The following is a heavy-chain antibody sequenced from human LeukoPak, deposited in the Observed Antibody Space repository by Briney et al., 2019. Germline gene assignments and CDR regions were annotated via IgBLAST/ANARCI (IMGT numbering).Heavy chain of an antibody. Sequence: ASVKVSCKASGYTFTSYGISWVRQAPGQGLEWMGWISAYNGNTNYAQKLQGRVTMTTDTSTSTAYMELRSLRSDDTAVYFCARTRGHHATMAHFDYWGQGTLVTVSS. CDR2: ISAYNGNT. J-gene: IGHJ4*02. CDR1: GYTFTSYG. CDR3: ARTRGHHATMAHFDY. D-gene: IGHD3-10*01. V-gene: IGHV1-18*01.